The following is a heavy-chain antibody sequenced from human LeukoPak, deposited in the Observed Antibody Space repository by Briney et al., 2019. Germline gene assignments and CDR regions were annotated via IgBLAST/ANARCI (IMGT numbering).Heavy chain of an antibody. J-gene: IGHJ4*02. CDR3: AREHSGGGNYYDSSGYYRSFDY. V-gene: IGHV3-33*01. CDR1: GFTFGDYA. Sequence: GGSLRLSCTASGFTFGDYAMSWVRQAPGKGLEWVAVIWYDGSNKYYVDSVKGRFTISRDNAKNSLYLQMSSLRVEDTAVYYCAREHSGGGNYYDSSGYYRSFDYWGQGTPVTVSS. CDR2: IWYDGSNK. D-gene: IGHD3-22*01.